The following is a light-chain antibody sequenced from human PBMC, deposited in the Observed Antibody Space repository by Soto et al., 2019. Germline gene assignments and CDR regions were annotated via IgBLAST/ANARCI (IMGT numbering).Light chain of an antibody. J-gene: IGKJ1*01. Sequence: DIPLTHSHSTLSGSSLEGISIXGRASQTISSWLAWYQQKPGKAPKLLIYKASTLKSGVPSRFSGSGSGTEFTLTISSLQPDDFATYYCQHYNSYSEAFGQGTKVDIK. V-gene: IGKV1-5*03. CDR3: QHYNSYSEA. CDR1: QTISSW. CDR2: KAS.